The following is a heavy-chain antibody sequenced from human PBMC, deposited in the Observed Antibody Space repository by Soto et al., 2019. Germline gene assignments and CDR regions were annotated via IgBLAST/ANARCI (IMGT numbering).Heavy chain of an antibody. CDR2: ISSNNGNR. Sequence: QVQLVQSGAEVKKPGASVKVSCKASGYSFTSYGISWVRQAPGQGLEWMGWISSNNGNRNYAQKLQGRVTMTTDTSTRTAYMELRGLRSDDTAVYYCARLAAAGTLGYNWFDPWGQGTIGNVSS. D-gene: IGHD6-13*01. CDR3: ARLAAAGTLGYNWFDP. J-gene: IGHJ5*02. V-gene: IGHV1-18*01. CDR1: GYSFTSYG.